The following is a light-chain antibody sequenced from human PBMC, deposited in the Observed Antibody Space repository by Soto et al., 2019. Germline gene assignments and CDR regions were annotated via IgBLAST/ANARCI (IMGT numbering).Light chain of an antibody. CDR1: ESISSW. CDR2: DVS. V-gene: IGKV1-5*01. J-gene: IGKJ1*01. Sequence: DIQMTQSPSTLSASIAARVTIPCRASESISSWLAWYQQKPGKAPKLLIYDVSSMESGVPSRFSGSGSGTEFTLTISSLQPDDFAAYYCQQYNSYPWTFGQGTKVDIK. CDR3: QQYNSYPWT.